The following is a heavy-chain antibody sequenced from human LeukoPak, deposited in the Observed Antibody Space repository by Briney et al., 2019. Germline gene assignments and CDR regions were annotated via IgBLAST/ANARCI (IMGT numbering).Heavy chain of an antibody. CDR2: IRSKTEGETR. Sequence: GGSLRLSCAVSRITFRNAWMSWVRQAPGKGLEWVARIRSKTEGETREYAASVKGRFSISRDDSRSRLYLQMNSLKTEDTAVYYCATGVVTGTSRWGQGTLVTVSS. J-gene: IGHJ4*02. V-gene: IGHV3-15*01. D-gene: IGHD1-1*01. CDR1: RITFRNAW. CDR3: ATGVVTGTSR.